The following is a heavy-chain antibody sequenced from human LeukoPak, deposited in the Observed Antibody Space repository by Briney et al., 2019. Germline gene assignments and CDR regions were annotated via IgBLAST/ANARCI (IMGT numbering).Heavy chain of an antibody. CDR1: GFTFSSYS. CDR2: ISYDGSNK. CDR3: ANDLVAAAGTYYYYGMDV. D-gene: IGHD6-13*01. Sequence: GGSLRLSCAASGFTFSSYSMNWVRQAPGKGLEWVAVISYDGSNKYYADSVKGRFTISRDNSKNTLYLQMNSLRAEDTAVYYCANDLVAAAGTYYYYGMDVWGQGTTVTVSS. V-gene: IGHV3-30*18. J-gene: IGHJ6*02.